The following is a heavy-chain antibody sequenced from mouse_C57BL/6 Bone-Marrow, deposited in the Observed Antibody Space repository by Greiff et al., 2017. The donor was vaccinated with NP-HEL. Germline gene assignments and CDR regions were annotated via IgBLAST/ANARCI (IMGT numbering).Heavy chain of an antibody. Sequence: QVQLKESGPELVKPGASVKISCKASGYAFSSSWMNWVKQRPGKGLEWIGRIYPGDGDTNYNGKFKGKATLTADKSSSTAYMQLSSLTSEDSAVYFCAREGVVARWYFDVWGTGTTVTVSS. CDR3: AREGVVARWYFDV. CDR1: GYAFSSSW. J-gene: IGHJ1*03. V-gene: IGHV1-82*01. CDR2: IYPGDGDT. D-gene: IGHD1-1*01.